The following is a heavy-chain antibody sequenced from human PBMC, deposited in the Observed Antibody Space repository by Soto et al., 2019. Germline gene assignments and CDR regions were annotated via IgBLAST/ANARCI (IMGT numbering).Heavy chain of an antibody. CDR1: GGYISDYY. CDR2: IYSSGTT. Sequence: SETLSLTCTVSGGYISDYYWTWIRQPPGKGLEWIGHIYSSGTTNYNPSLKSRATISVDTPKNQFSLKLGSVTAADTAVYYCARAWRSGSIFIDAFDSWGQGTAVTVSS. V-gene: IGHV4-59*01. CDR3: ARAWRSGSIFIDAFDS. D-gene: IGHD3-3*01. J-gene: IGHJ3*01.